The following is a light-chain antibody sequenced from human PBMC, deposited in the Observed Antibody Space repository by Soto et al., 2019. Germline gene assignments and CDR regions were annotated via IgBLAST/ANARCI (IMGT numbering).Light chain of an antibody. Sequence: DIQMTQSPTTLSASVGDRVTINCRPSQSIRHYLAWYQQVPGKDPKLLIYGASTLQSGVPSRFSGSGSGTEFTLTIICLQPDDFGTYFCQRHNSYSHTFGQGSKV. V-gene: IGKV1-5*01. CDR3: QRHNSYSHT. J-gene: IGKJ1*01. CDR2: GAS. CDR1: QSIRHY.